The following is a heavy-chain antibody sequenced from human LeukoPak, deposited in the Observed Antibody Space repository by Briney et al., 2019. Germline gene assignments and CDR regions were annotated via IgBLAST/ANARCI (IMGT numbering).Heavy chain of an antibody. CDR3: ATPSRDDILTGFPN. V-gene: IGHV1-24*01. J-gene: IGHJ4*02. CDR2: FDPEDGET. D-gene: IGHD3-9*01. Sequence: ASVKVSCKVSGYTLTELSMHWVRQAPGKGLEWMGGFDPEDGETIYAQKFQGRVTMTEDTSTDTAYMELSSLRSEDTAVYYCATPSRDDILTGFPNWGQGTLVTVSS. CDR1: GYTLTELS.